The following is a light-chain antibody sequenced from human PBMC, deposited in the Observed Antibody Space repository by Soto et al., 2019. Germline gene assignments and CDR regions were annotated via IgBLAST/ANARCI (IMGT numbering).Light chain of an antibody. CDR1: QGISNW. Sequence: DIQVTQSPSTLSASLGDTVSVACRASQGISNWLAWYQQKPGKAPKLLIFHASSLESGVQSRFSGSGSGTEFTLTISSLQSEDFAVYYCQQYNNWHPWTFGQGTKVDIK. CDR2: HAS. CDR3: QQYNNWHPWT. V-gene: IGKV1-5*01. J-gene: IGKJ1*01.